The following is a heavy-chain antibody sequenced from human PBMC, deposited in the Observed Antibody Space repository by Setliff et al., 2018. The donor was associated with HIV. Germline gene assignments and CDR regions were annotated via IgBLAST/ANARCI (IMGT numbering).Heavy chain of an antibody. CDR1: GFTFSSYS. CDR3: TKNLYRSPWSPLDY. D-gene: IGHD6-19*01. J-gene: IGHJ4*02. CDR2: ISSSSSTI. V-gene: IGHV3-48*04. Sequence: GGSLRLSCAASGFTFSSYSMNWVRQAPGKGLEWVSYISSSSSTIYYADSVKGRFTISRDNAKNTLYLQMNSLRAEDTAVYYCTKNLYRSPWSPLDYWGQGTLVTVSS.